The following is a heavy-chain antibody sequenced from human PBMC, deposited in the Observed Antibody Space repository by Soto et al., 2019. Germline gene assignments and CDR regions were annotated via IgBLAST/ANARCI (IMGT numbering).Heavy chain of an antibody. D-gene: IGHD6-19*01. CDR1: GASISDNNW. J-gene: IGHJ4*02. CDR3: ARHIGVTGTRGFDY. CDR2: VVHRGTT. V-gene: IGHV4-4*02. Sequence: QVQLQESGPGLVKPSGTLSLTCAVSGASISDNNWWSWVRQPPGKGLEWIGEVVHRGTTNHNPSLRRRVAISMDKSKNQISLTLSSVTAADSAVYYCARHIGVTGTRGFDYWGQGTLVTVSS.